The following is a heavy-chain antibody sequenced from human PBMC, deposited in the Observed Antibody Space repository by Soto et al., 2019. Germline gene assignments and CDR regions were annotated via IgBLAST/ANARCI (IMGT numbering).Heavy chain of an antibody. CDR2: ISSSSSYI. CDR1: GFTFSSYS. V-gene: IGHV3-21*01. Sequence: EVQLVESGGGLVKPGGSLRLSCAASGFTFSSYSMNWVRQAPGKGLEWVSSISSSSSYIYYADSVKGRLTISRNNAKNSLYLQMNSLRAEDTAVYYCARGGPMITFGGVTYWGQGTLVTVSS. CDR3: ARGGPMITFGGVTY. D-gene: IGHD3-16*01. J-gene: IGHJ4*02.